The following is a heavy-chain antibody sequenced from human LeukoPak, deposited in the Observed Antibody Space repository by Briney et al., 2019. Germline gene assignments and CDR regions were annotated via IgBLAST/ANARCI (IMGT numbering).Heavy chain of an antibody. J-gene: IGHJ4*02. CDR2: ISYDGSNK. D-gene: IGHD5-24*01. CDR1: GFTFSSYA. CDR3: AGNRWLQRYYFDY. Sequence: GRSLRLSCVASGFTFSSYAMHWVRQAPGKGLEWVAVISYDGSNKYYADSVKGRFTISRDNSKNTLYLQMNSLRAEDTAVYYCAGNRWLQRYYFDYWGQGTLVTVSS. V-gene: IGHV3-30-3*01.